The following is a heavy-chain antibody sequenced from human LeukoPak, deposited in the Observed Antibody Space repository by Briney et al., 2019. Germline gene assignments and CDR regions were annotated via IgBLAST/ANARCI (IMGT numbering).Heavy chain of an antibody. D-gene: IGHD2-2*01. V-gene: IGHV1-69*06. J-gene: IGHJ4*02. Sequence: ASVKVSCKASGGTFSTYAISWVRQAPGQGLEWMGGIIPIFGTANCAQKFQGRVTITADKSTSTAYMELRSLRSDDTAVYYCARSKNQGYCSSTSCRLGYYFDYWGQGTLVTVSS. CDR2: IIPIFGTA. CDR3: ARSKNQGYCSSTSCRLGYYFDY. CDR1: GGTFSTYA.